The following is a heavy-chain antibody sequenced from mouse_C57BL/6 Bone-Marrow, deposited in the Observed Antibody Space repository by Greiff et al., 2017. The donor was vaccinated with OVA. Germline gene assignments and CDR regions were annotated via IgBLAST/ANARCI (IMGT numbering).Heavy chain of an antibody. CDR3: ASDGYHWYFDV. D-gene: IGHD2-3*01. V-gene: IGHV1-69*01. CDR2: LDPSDSYT. CDR1: GYTFTSYW. Sequence: QVQLQQPGAELVMPGASVKLSCKASGYTFTSYWMHWVKQRPGQGLEWIGELDPSDSYTNYNQKFKGKSTLTVDKSSSTAYMQLSSLTSEDSAVYYCASDGYHWYFDVWGTGTTVTVSS. J-gene: IGHJ1*03.